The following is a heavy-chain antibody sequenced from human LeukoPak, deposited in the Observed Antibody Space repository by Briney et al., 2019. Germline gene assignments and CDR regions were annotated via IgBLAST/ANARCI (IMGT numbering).Heavy chain of an antibody. D-gene: IGHD6-13*01. CDR2: IYYSGST. J-gene: IGHJ5*02. V-gene: IGHV4-59*01. CDR1: GGSLSSYY. CDR3: ARVKYSSSWYWFDP. Sequence: SETLSLTCTVSGGSLSSYYCSWIRHPPGKGLEWIGYIYYSGSTNYSPSLKSRVTISVDSSKTQFSLKLSLVTAAHTAVDYCARVKYSSSWYWFDPSGEGTLVTVSS.